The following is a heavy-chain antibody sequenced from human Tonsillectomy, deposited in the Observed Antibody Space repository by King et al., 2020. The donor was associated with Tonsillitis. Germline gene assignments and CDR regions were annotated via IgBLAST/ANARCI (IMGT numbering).Heavy chain of an antibody. J-gene: IGHJ5*02. CDR3: ARDRIGDTAMDLPHWFDP. CDR1: GDSVSSNSAA. D-gene: IGHD5-18*01. CDR2: TYYRSKWYN. V-gene: IGHV6-1*01. Sequence: VQLQQSGPGLVKPSQTLSLTCAISGDSVSSNSAAWNWIRQSPSRGLEWLGRTYYRSKWYNDYAVSVKSRITINPDTSKNQFSLQLNSVTPEDTAVYCCARDRIGDTAMDLPHWFDPWGQGTLVTVSS.